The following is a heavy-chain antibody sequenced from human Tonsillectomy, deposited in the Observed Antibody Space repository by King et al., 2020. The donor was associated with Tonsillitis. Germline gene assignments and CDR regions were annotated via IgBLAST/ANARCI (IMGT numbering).Heavy chain of an antibody. CDR2: IKEDGSEK. CDR1: RFTFSSYW. V-gene: IGHV3-7*03. J-gene: IGHJ6*02. Sequence: VQLVESGGGLVQPGGSLRLSCAASRFTFSSYWMSWVRQAPGKGLEWVANIKEDGSEKYYVDSVKGRFTISRDNAKNSLYLQMNSLRAEDTAVYYCARDELFYYYGMDVWGQGTTVTVSS. CDR3: ARDELFYYYGMDV. D-gene: IGHD1-7*01.